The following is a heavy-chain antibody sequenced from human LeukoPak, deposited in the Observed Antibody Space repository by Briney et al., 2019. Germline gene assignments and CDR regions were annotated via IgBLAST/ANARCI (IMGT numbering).Heavy chain of an antibody. Sequence: GGSLRLSCAASGFTFSSYALSWVRQAPGKGLEWVSTISGSGDSTYYADSVKGRFTISRDSSKNTLSLQMHSLRAEDTAVYYCAKDGGEAKYCSGTSCLFYFDYWGQGTLVTVSS. V-gene: IGHV3-23*01. J-gene: IGHJ4*02. CDR1: GFTFSSYA. CDR3: AKDGGEAKYCSGTSCLFYFDY. CDR2: ISGSGDST. D-gene: IGHD2-2*01.